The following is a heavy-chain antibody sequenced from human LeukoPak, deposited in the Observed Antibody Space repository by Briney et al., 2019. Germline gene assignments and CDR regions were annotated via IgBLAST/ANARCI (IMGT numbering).Heavy chain of an antibody. D-gene: IGHD6-6*01. J-gene: IGHJ5*02. CDR1: GYTCTGYY. CDR3: ARRLARHPHFDP. Sequence: ASVKVSCKASGYTCTGYYMHWVRQAPGQGLEWMGWINPNSGGTNYAQKFQGRVTMTRDTSISTAYMELSRLRSDDTAVYYCARRLARHPHFDPWGQGTLVTVSS. CDR2: INPNSGGT. V-gene: IGHV1-2*02.